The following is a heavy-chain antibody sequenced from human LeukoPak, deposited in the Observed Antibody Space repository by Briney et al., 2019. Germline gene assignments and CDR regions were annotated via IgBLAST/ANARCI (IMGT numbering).Heavy chain of an antibody. D-gene: IGHD5-18*01. J-gene: IGHJ4*02. CDR2: ISGSGGST. CDR1: GFTFRSYA. Sequence: PGGSLRLSYAASGFTFRSYAMSWLRQAPGKGLEWVSAISGSGGSTYYADSVKGRFTISRDNSKNTLYLQMDSLRAEDTAVYYCAKGNGYRRPPDYWGQGTLVTVSS. V-gene: IGHV3-23*01. CDR3: AKGNGYRRPPDY.